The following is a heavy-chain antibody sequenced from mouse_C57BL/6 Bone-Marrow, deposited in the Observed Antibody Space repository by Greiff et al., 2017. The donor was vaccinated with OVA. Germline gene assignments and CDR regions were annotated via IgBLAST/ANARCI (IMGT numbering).Heavy chain of an antibody. CDR2: IHPNSGST. V-gene: IGHV1-64*01. D-gene: IGHD1-1*01. Sequence: QVQLQQPGAELVKPGASVKLSCTASGYTFTSYWMPWVKQRPGQGLEWIGMIHPNSGSTNYNDKFKSKSTLTVDKSSNTAYMQLSSLTSEDSAVSYRAREENYNYAMDYWGQGTAVTVSS. CDR3: AREENYNYAMDY. J-gene: IGHJ4*01. CDR1: GYTFTSYW.